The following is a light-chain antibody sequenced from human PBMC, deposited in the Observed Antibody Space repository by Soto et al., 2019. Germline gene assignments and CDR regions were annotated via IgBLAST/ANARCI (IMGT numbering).Light chain of an antibody. CDR1: QSVSSN. CDR3: QQYNKWLWT. V-gene: IGKV3-15*01. J-gene: IGKJ1*01. Sequence: EIVMTQSPATLSVSPGERATLSCRASQSVSSNLAWYQQKPGQTPRLLIYGASTRAIGIPARFSGSGSGTEFTLPIRSLQSEDFAVYYCQQYNKWLWTFGQGTNVEI. CDR2: GAS.